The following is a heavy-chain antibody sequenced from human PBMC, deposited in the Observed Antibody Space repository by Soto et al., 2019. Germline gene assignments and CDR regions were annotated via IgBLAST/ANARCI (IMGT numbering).Heavy chain of an antibody. J-gene: IGHJ4*02. V-gene: IGHV4-59*08. CDR3: ARNPYGDYGWYFDY. CDR1: DGSISSYY. Sequence: SEILSLTCTVSDGSISSYYWSWIRQPPGKGLEWIGYIYYSGSTNYNPSLKSRVTISVDTSKNQFSLKLSSVTAADTAVYYCARNPYGDYGWYFDYWGQGTLVTVSS. D-gene: IGHD4-17*01. CDR2: IYYSGST.